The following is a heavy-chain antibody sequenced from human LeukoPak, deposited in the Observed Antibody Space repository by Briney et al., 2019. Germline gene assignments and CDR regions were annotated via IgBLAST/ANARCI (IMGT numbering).Heavy chain of an antibody. CDR3: TTTPLGYCTGSGCYSYFDY. D-gene: IGHD2-8*02. CDR2: VKSETNGGTT. Sequence: GGSLRLSCGASGFSLGDAWMNWVRQAPGKGLEWVGRVKSETNGGTTDYAAPVKGRFTILRDDSENTLYLQMDSLKTEDTAICYCTTTPLGYCTGSGCYSYFDYWGQGTLVTVSS. J-gene: IGHJ4*02. V-gene: IGHV3-15*01. CDR1: GFSLGDAW.